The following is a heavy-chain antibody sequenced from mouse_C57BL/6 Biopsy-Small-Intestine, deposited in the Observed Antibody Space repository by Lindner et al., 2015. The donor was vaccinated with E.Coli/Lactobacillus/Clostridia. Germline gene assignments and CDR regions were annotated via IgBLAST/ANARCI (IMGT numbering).Heavy chain of an antibody. CDR3: ARGYDYDYYAMDY. CDR1: GYTFTSYV. CDR2: FNPYNDGT. Sequence: VQLQESGPELVKPGASVKMSCKASGYTFTSYVMHWVKEKPGQGLEWIGYFNPYNDGTKYNEKFKGKATLISDKSSSTAHMELSSLTSEDSAVYYCARGYDYDYYAMDYWGQGTSVTVSS. V-gene: IGHV1-14*01. D-gene: IGHD2-4*01. J-gene: IGHJ4*01.